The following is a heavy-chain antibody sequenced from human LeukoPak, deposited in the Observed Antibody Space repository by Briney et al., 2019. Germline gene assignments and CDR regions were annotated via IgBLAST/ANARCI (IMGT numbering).Heavy chain of an antibody. Sequence: GRSLRLSCAASGFTFSSYGMHWVRQAPGKGLEWVAVISYDGSNKYYADSVKGRFTISRDNSKNTLYLQINSLRAEDTAVYYCAKAGRAGDDTFDYWGQGTLVTVSS. CDR1: GFTFSSYG. D-gene: IGHD3-10*01. CDR2: ISYDGSNK. CDR3: AKAGRAGDDTFDY. V-gene: IGHV3-30*18. J-gene: IGHJ4*02.